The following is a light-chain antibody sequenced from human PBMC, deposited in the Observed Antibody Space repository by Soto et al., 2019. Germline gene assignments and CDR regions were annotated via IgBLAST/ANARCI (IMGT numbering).Light chain of an antibody. CDR2: AAS. V-gene: IGKV1-39*01. Sequence: DIQMTQSPSSLSESAGDRVTITCRASQGISTYLNWYQQKPGKAPKLLIYAASSLQSGVPSRFSGSGSGSDFTLTINNLQPEDFATYSCQQTHGNPTFGQGTRWIS. CDR3: QQTHGNPT. J-gene: IGKJ1*01. CDR1: QGISTY.